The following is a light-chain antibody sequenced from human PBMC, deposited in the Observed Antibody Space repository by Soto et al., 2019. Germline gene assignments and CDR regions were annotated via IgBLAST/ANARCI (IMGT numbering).Light chain of an antibody. CDR3: QQYGSSPEIS. J-gene: IGKJ3*01. V-gene: IGKV3-20*01. Sequence: DIVLTQSPGTLSLSPGERATLSCRASQTISDNHLAGYQQKPGQSPRLLISGASVRAPGVPDRFSGSGSETDFTLTISRLEPEDFGFYYCQQYGSSPEISFGPGTKVDIK. CDR2: GAS. CDR1: QTISDNH.